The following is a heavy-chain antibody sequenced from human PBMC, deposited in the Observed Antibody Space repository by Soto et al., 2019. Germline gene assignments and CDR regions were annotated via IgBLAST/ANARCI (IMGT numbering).Heavy chain of an antibody. D-gene: IGHD2-8*01. V-gene: IGHV1-3*01. CDR3: ARDFGYCTNGVCYAPHLAY. CDR2: INAGNGNT. Sequence: VKVSCKASGYTFTSYAMHWVRQAPGQRLEWMGWINAGNGNTKYSQKFQGRVTITRDTSASTAYMELSSLRSEDTAVYYCARDFGYCTNGVCYAPHLAYWGQGTLVTVSS. CDR1: GYTFTSYA. J-gene: IGHJ4*02.